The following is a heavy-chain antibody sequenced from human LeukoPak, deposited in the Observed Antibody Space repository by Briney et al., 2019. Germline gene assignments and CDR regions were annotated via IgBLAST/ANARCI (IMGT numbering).Heavy chain of an antibody. J-gene: IGHJ3*02. D-gene: IGHD5-18*01. CDR2: ISSSSSTI. V-gene: IGHV3-48*04. CDR1: GFTFSSYS. CDR3: ARDGYSHGWDPDAFDI. Sequence: PGGSLRLSCAASGFTFSSYSMNWVRQAPGKGLEWVSYISSSSSTIYYADSVKGRFTISRDNAKNSLYLQMNSLRAEDTAVYYCARDGYSHGWDPDAFDIWGQGTMVTVSS.